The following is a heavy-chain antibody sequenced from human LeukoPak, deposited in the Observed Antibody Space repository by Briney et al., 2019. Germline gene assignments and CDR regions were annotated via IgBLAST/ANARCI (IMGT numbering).Heavy chain of an antibody. CDR2: IYYSGST. CDR3: ARVVVITSRDYYYYYMDV. CDR1: GGSFSGYY. Sequence: SETLSLTCAVYGGSFSGYYWSWIRQPPGKGLEWIGSIYYSGSTYYNPSLKSRVTVSVDTSKNQFSLKLSSVTAADTAVYYCARVVVITSRDYYYYYMDVWGEGTTVTVSS. V-gene: IGHV4-34*01. D-gene: IGHD3-22*01. J-gene: IGHJ6*03.